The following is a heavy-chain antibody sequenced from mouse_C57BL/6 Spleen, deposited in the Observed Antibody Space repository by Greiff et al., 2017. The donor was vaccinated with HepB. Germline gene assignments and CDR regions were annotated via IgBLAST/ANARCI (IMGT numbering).Heavy chain of an antibody. D-gene: IGHD1-1*01. CDR2: IWSGGST. CDR1: GFSLTSYG. V-gene: IGHV2-2*01. CDR3: ARNYYGSTRYFDV. Sequence: VMLVESGPGLVQPSQCLSITCTVSGFSLTSYGVHWVRQSPGKGLEWLGVIWSGGSTDYNAAFISRLSISKDNSKGQVFFKMNSLQADDTAIYYCARNYYGSTRYFDVWGTGTTVTVSS. J-gene: IGHJ1*03.